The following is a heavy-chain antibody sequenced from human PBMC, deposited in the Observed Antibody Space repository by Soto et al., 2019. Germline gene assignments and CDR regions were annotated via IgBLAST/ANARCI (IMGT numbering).Heavy chain of an antibody. CDR3: AASGGVVVIPNCFDP. V-gene: IGHV3-48*03. J-gene: IGHJ5*02. D-gene: IGHD3-22*01. CDR1: GFTFSSYE. CDR2: ISSSGSTI. Sequence: VGSLRLSCAASGFTFSSYEMNWVRQAPGKGLEWVSYISSSGSTIYYADSVKGRFTISRDNAKNSLYLQMNSLRAEDTAVYYCAASGGVVVIPNCFDPWGQGTLVTVSS.